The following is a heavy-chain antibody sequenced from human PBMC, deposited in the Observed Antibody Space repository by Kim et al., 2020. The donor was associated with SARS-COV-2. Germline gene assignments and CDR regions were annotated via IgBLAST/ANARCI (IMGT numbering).Heavy chain of an antibody. CDR1: GFTFSGSA. D-gene: IGHD2-2*01. Sequence: GGSLRLSCAASGFTFSGSAMHWVRQASGKGLEWVGRIRSKANSYATAYAASVKGRFTISRDDSKNTAYLQMNSLKTEDTAVYYCTRHVEDDIVVVPAAIPWFDPWGQGTLVTVSS. V-gene: IGHV3-73*01. CDR2: IRSKANSYAT. J-gene: IGHJ5*02. CDR3: TRHVEDDIVVVPAAIPWFDP.